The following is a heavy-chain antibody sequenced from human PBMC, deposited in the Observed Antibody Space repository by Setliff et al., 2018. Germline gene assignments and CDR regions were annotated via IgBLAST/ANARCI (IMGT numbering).Heavy chain of an antibody. CDR3: ARDGGEY. CDR2: IKQDGSEK. Sequence: GGSLRLSCAASGFTFSSYLMSWVRQAPGKGLEWVANIKQDGSEKYYVDSVKGRFSISRDNAKNSLYLQMNSLRAEDTAVYYCARDGGEYWGQGTLVTVSS. CDR1: GFTFSSYL. J-gene: IGHJ4*02. V-gene: IGHV3-7*01. D-gene: IGHD3-16*01.